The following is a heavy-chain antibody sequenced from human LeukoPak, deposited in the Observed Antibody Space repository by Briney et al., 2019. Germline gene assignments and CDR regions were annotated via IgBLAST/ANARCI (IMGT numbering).Heavy chain of an antibody. CDR2: IYTSGST. Sequence: SETLSLTCTVSGGSISSYYWSWIGQPAGKGLEWIGRIYTSGSTNYNPSLKSRVTMSVDTSNNQFSLILSSVTAAYTAVYYCARKDTAMAIFDYWGQGILVTVSS. J-gene: IGHJ4*02. D-gene: IGHD5-18*01. V-gene: IGHV4-4*07. CDR1: GGSISSYY. CDR3: ARKDTAMAIFDY.